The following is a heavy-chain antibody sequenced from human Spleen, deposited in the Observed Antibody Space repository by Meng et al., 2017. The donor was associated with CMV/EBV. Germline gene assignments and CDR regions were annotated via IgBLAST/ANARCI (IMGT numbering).Heavy chain of an antibody. V-gene: IGHV5-51*01. CDR1: GYSFTGYW. CDR2: IYPGDSDT. Sequence: GGSLRLSCKGSGYSFTGYWIGWVRQMPGKGLEWMGIIYPGDSDTRYSPSVQGQVTISADKSISTAYLQWSRLKASDTAMYFCARAPELPFSDTWEGDYDTFDIWGQGTKVTVSS. J-gene: IGHJ3*02. CDR3: ARAPELPFSDTWEGDYDTFDI. D-gene: IGHD1-26*01.